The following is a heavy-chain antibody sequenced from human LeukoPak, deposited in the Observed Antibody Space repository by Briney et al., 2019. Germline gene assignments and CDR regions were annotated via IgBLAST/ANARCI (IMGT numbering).Heavy chain of an antibody. CDR1: GFTFSTYS. J-gene: IGHJ4*02. V-gene: IGHV3-21*01. D-gene: IGHD3-22*01. CDR3: ARAPTGYYDSSGYAPFDY. CDR2: ISGRSSYI. Sequence: GGSLRLSCAASGFTFSTYSMNWVRQAPGKGLEWVSSISGRSSYIYNADSVKGRFTVSRDNAKNSLYLQMNSLRAEDTAVYYCARAPTGYYDSSGYAPFDYWGQGTLVTVSS.